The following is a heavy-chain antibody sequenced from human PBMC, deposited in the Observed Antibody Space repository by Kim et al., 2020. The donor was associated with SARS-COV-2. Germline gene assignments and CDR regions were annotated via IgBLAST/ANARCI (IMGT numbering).Heavy chain of an antibody. CDR3: ARSPVTYYYDSSGYLNAFDI. D-gene: IGHD3-22*01. J-gene: IGHJ3*02. CDR1: GGSISSYY. CDR2: IYYSGST. V-gene: IGHV4-59*01. Sequence: SETLSLTCTVSGGSISSYYWSWIRQPPGKGLEWIGYIYYSGSTNYNPSLKSRVTISVDTFKNQFSLKLSSVTAADTAVYYCARSPVTYYYDSSGYLNAFDIWGQGTMVTVSS.